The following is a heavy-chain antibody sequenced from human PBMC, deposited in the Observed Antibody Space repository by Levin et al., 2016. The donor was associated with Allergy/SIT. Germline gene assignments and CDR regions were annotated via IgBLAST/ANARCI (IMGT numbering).Heavy chain of an antibody. Sequence: WIRQPPGKGLEWVSGINWNGGSTGYADSVKGRFTISRDNAKNSLYLQMNSLRAEDTALYYCAREEGATFDYWGQGTLVTVSS. CDR3: AREEGATFDY. CDR2: INWNGGST. J-gene: IGHJ4*02. V-gene: IGHV3-20*03. D-gene: IGHD5-24*01.